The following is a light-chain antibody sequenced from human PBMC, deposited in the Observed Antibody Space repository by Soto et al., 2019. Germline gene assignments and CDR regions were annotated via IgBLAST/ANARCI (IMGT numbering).Light chain of an antibody. CDR1: QSIRSW. V-gene: IGKV1-5*01. J-gene: IGKJ1*01. CDR3: QHYNSYSEA. CDR2: AAS. Sequence: GDRVTITFSASQSIRSWLVWYQQKPGRAPELRIYAASTLQSGGPSRFSGSGSGTDFTLTISCLQSEDFATYYCQHYNSYSEAVGQGTKVDIK.